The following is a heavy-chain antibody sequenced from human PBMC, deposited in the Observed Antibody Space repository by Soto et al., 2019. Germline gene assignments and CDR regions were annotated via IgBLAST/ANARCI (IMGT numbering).Heavy chain of an antibody. CDR1: GYTFTNYA. V-gene: IGHV1-18*01. D-gene: IGHD6-19*01. CDR2: VNTYNGNP. CDR3: ARDSQYRPGWQRFNS. Sequence: QVQLVQSGVEVKKPGASVKVSCKASGYTFTNYAISWVRQAPGRGLEWMGWVNTYNGNPNYAQIFQGRVTMTTDTSTGTAYMELRSLKSDDSAVYYCARDSQYRPGWQRFNSWGQGTLVTVSS. J-gene: IGHJ4*02.